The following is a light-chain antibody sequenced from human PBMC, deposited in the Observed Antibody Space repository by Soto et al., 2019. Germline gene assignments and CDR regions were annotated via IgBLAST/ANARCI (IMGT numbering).Light chain of an antibody. J-gene: IGKJ1*01. Sequence: EIVLTQSPGTLSLSPGETATLSCRASQSVSSRNLAWYQQKPGQAPRLLVYDASSRATGIPDRFRGSASGTDFNLTISRLEPEDFAVYYCQMFGRSPLWAFGQGTRVEFK. CDR3: QMFGRSPLWA. V-gene: IGKV3-20*01. CDR2: DAS. CDR1: QSVSSRN.